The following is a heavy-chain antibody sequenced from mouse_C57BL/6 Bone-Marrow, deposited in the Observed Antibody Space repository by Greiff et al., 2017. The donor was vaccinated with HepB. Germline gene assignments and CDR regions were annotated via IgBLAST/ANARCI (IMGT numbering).Heavy chain of an antibody. CDR2: FTMYSDAT. CDR1: YFAFMASA. D-gene: IGHD1-1*01. V-gene: IGHV1-49*01. CDR3: AIYCSSLYYAMDY. J-gene: IGHJ4*01. Sequence: LQQSGAELVRPGSSVKLSCKDSYFAFMASAMHWVKQRPGHGLEWIGSFTMYSDATEYSENFKGKATLTANTSSSTAYMELSSLTSEYSAVYYCAIYCSSLYYAMDYWGQGTSVTVSS.